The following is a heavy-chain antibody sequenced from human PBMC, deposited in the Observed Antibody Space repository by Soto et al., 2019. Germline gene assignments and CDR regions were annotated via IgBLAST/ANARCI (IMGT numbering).Heavy chain of an antibody. CDR1: GGSISSGGYY. V-gene: IGHV4-31*03. Sequence: QVQLQESGPGLVKPSQTLSLTCTVSGGSISSGGYYWSWIRQHPGKGLEWIGYIYYSGSTYYNPSLKSXXTXSXXTSKNQFSLKLSSVTAADTAVYYCARAVYAYYFDYWGQGTLVTVSS. CDR3: ARAVYAYYFDY. CDR2: IYYSGST. J-gene: IGHJ4*02. D-gene: IGHD1-20*01.